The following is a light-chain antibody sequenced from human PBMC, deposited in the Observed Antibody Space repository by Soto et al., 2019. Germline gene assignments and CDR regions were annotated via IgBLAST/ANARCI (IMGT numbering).Light chain of an antibody. Sequence: ESVLTQSPGTLSLSPGERATLSCRASQSVTNRYFAWYQQRPGQAPRLLIYGISNRATGIPDRFSGSGSGTDFTLTISRLEPEDFATYFCQQLNTFPPFFTFGPGTKVDIK. CDR1: QSVTNRY. CDR3: QQLNTFPPFFT. V-gene: IGKV3-20*01. CDR2: GIS. J-gene: IGKJ3*01.